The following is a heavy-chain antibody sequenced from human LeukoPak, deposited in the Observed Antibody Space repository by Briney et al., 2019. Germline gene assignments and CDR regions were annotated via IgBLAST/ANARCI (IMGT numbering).Heavy chain of an antibody. Sequence: SETLSLTCTVSGGSISSYYWSWIRQPAGKGLEWIGRIYTSGSTNYNPSLKSRVTMSVDTSKNQFSLKLSSVTAADTAVYYCARQDDYYDSSGYYYVVFQHWGQGTLVTVSS. CDR3: ARQDDYYDSSGYYYVVFQH. CDR2: IYTSGST. V-gene: IGHV4-4*07. CDR1: GGSISSYY. J-gene: IGHJ1*01. D-gene: IGHD3-22*01.